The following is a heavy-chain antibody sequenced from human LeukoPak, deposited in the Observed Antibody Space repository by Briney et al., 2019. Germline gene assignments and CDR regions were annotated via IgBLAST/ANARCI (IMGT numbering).Heavy chain of an antibody. CDR3: ARGLQENLAWLTAFSAFDI. V-gene: IGHV1-46*01. D-gene: IGHD6-19*01. CDR1: GDTFTSYY. Sequence: ASVKVSCKASGDTFTSYYMHWVRQAPGQGLEWMGIINPSGGSTTYAQKFQGRVTLTRDMSTSTVYMELSSLRSDDTAVYYCARGLQENLAWLTAFSAFDIWGQGTMVTVSS. J-gene: IGHJ3*02. CDR2: INPSGGST.